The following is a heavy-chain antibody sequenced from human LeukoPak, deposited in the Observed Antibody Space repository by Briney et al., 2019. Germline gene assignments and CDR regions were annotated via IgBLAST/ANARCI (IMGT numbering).Heavy chain of an antibody. D-gene: IGHD5-24*01. V-gene: IGHV3-49*03. CDR2: IRSKAYGGTT. J-gene: IGHJ4*02. Sequence: GGSLRLSCTASGFTFGDYTMSWFRQAPGKGLEGVGFIRSKAYGGTTEYAASVKGRFTISRDDSKSLAYLHMSSLKTEDTAVYYCTTSTRWRVFDYWGQGTLVTVSS. CDR1: GFTFGDYT. CDR3: TTSTRWRVFDY.